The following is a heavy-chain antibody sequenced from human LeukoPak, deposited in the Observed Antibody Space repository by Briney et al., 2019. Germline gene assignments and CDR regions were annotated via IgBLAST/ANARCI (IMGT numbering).Heavy chain of an antibody. CDR2: IDWDEDK. V-gene: IGHV2-70*11. Sequence: ESGPTLVNPTQTLTLTCTFSGFSLTTSGMCVSWIRQPPGKALEWLARIDWDEDKYYSASLKTRLTISKDTSINQVVLTMTNMDRVDTATYFCARMGCGKYPNYFDYWGQGTLVTASS. CDR1: GFSLTTSGMC. D-gene: IGHD1-26*01. CDR3: ARMGCGKYPNYFDY. J-gene: IGHJ4*02.